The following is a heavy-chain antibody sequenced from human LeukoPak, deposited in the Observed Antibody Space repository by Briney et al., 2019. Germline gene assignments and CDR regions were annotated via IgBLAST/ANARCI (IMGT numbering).Heavy chain of an antibody. CDR2: ISSSSSSYI. D-gene: IGHD1-26*01. CDR1: GFTFSSYS. V-gene: IGHV3-21*01. Sequence: SGGSLRLSCAASGFTFSSYSMNWVRQAPGKGLEWVSSISSSSSSYIHSADSVRGRFTISRDNAKNSLFLQMNSLRAEDTAVYYCARDEWGDAFDIWGQGTMVTVFS. CDR3: ARDEWGDAFDI. J-gene: IGHJ3*02.